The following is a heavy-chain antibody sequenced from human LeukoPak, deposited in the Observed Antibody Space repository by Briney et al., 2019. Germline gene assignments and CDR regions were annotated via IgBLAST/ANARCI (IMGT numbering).Heavy chain of an antibody. D-gene: IGHD6-19*01. CDR1: GFTFSNYW. Sequence: GGSLRLSCVASGFTFSNYWMTWVRQAPGKGLEWVANIKPDGSEKHFVDSVKGRFTISRDNSKNTLYLQMSSLRAEDTALYFCAKDRDSSGWYPRGPDYWGQGTLVTVSS. J-gene: IGHJ4*02. CDR2: IKPDGSEK. CDR3: AKDRDSSGWYPRGPDY. V-gene: IGHV3-7*05.